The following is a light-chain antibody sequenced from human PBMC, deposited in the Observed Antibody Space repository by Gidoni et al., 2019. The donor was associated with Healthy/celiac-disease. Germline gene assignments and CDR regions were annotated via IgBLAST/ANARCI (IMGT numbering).Light chain of an antibody. CDR2: AAS. CDR1: QSISSY. V-gene: IGKV1-39*01. CDR3: QQSYSTPRT. Sequence: DIQMTQSPSSLSASVGDRVTITCRASQSISSYLNWYQQKPGKAPKLLIYAASSLQSGVPSRFSGSGSGTDFTLTISSLQPEDFVPYYCQQSYSTPRTFGQGTKVEIK. J-gene: IGKJ1*01.